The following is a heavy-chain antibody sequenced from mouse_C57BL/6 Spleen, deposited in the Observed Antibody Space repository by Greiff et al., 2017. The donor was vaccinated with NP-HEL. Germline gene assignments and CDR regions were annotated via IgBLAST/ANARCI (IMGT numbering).Heavy chain of an antibody. CDR2: IRNKANNHAT. CDR1: GFTFSDAW. D-gene: IGHD1-1*01. J-gene: IGHJ3*01. V-gene: IGHV6-6*01. CDR3: TRRYYYYGSSYPAWFAY. Sequence: EVKVVESGGGLVQPGGSMKLSCAASGFTFSDAWMDWVRQSPEKGLEWVAEIRNKANNHATYYAESVKGRFTISRDDSKSSVYLQMNSLRAEDTGIYYCTRRYYYYGSSYPAWFAYWGQGTLVTVSA.